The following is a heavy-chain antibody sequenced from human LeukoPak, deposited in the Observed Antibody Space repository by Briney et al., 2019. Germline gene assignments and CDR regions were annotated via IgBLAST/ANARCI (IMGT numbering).Heavy chain of an antibody. D-gene: IGHD1-26*01. CDR2: ISGSGGST. J-gene: IGHJ4*02. Sequence: GGSLRLSCAASGFTFSSYSMNWVRQAPGKGLEWVSAISGSGGSTYYADSVKGRFTISRDSSKNTLYLQMNSLRAEDTAVYYCAKDLSWEATHGDYWGQGTLVTVSS. CDR1: GFTFSSYS. CDR3: AKDLSWEATHGDY. V-gene: IGHV3-23*01.